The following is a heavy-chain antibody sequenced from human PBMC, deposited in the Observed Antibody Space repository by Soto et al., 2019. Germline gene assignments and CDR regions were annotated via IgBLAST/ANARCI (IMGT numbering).Heavy chain of an antibody. Sequence: QLQLQESGSGLVKPSQTLSLTCAVSGVSITSDGYSWSWIRQPQGKGLEWIGFIYQSGSTYYNPSLKSRGTMSVDRSKNQFSLKLTSVTAADTAVYYCARAYYDFWTSYHYGMDVWGQGTTVTVSS. D-gene: IGHD3-3*01. CDR3: ARAYYDFWTSYHYGMDV. CDR2: IYQSGST. CDR1: GVSITSDGYS. J-gene: IGHJ6*02. V-gene: IGHV4-30-2*01.